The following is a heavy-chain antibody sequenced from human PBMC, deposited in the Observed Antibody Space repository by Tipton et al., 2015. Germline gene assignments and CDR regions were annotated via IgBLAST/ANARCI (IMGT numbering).Heavy chain of an antibody. CDR1: GFGFSDSA. CDR2: IRSRANNYAT. J-gene: IGHJ4*02. Sequence: GSLRLSCAASGFGFSDSAMHWVRQASGKGLEWVGRIRSRANNYATAYSVSMRGRFTISRDDSTNTTYLQLNSLKTEDTAIYYCTLPPHFWGQGTLVTVSS. V-gene: IGHV3-73*01. CDR3: TLPPHF.